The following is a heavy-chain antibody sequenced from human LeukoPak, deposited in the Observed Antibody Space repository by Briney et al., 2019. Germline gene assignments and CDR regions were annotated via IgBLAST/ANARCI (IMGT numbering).Heavy chain of an antibody. CDR3: ARSYSRGWSNWFDP. CDR2: IYYSGST. CDR1: GGSISSYY. J-gene: IGHJ5*02. V-gene: IGHV4-59*01. Sequence: SETLSLTCTVSGGSISSYYWSWIRQPPGKGLEWIGYIYYSGSTNYNPSLKSRVTISVDTSKNQFSLKLSSVTAADTAVYYCARSYSRGWSNWFDPWGQVTLVTVSA. D-gene: IGHD6-19*01.